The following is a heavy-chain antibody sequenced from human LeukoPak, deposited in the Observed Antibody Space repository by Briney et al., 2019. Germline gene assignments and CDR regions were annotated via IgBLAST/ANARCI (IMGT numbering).Heavy chain of an antibody. CDR2: IYHSGST. CDR3: ARVAVTAVDY. V-gene: IGHV4-30-2*01. CDR1: GGSISSGGYY. J-gene: IGHJ4*02. D-gene: IGHD1-14*01. Sequence: PSETLSLTCTVSGGSISSGGYYWSWIWQPPGKGLEWIGYIYHSGSTYYNPSLKSRVTISVDRSKNQFSLKLSSVTAADTAVYYCARVAVTAVDYWGQGTLVTVSS.